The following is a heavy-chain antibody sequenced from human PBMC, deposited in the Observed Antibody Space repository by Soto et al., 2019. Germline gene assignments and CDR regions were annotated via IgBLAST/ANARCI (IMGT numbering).Heavy chain of an antibody. CDR1: GYSFSNYW. CDR3: AREVSSGWAYFDY. Sequence: PGESLKISCKASGYSFSNYWIGWVRQTPGKGLEWMGIIYPGDSDTKYSQSFQGQVTISVDRSTSTAYLQWNSLKASDTAMYYCAREVSSGWAYFDYWGQGTLVTVSS. V-gene: IGHV5-51*01. CDR2: IYPGDSDT. D-gene: IGHD6-19*01. J-gene: IGHJ4*02.